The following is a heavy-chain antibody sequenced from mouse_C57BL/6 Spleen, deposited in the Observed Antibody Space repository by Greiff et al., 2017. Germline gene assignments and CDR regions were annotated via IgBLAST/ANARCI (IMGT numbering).Heavy chain of an antibody. J-gene: IGHJ2*01. CDR2: FYPGSGSI. Sequence: QVQLQQSGAELVKPGASVKLSCKASGYTFTEYTIHWVKQRSGQGLEWIGWFYPGSGSIKYTEKFKDKATLTADKSSSTVSMALSRLTSEDAAVYFCSRPDYYNYFDYWGQGTTLTVSS. V-gene: IGHV1-62-2*01. CDR3: SRPDYYNYFDY. CDR1: GYTFTEYT. D-gene: IGHD2-12*01.